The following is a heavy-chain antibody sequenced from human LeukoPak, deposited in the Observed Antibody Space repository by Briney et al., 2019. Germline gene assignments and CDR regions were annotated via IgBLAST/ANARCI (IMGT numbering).Heavy chain of an antibody. Sequence: GSLRLSCAASGFTFSTYAMHWVRQAPGKGLEWVAVILYDGTNQYYADSVKGRFTISRDNSRNTLYLQMNSLKVEDTAVYYCARDFRDYRDYVAYFDSWGQGTLVTVSS. D-gene: IGHD3-16*01. CDR3: ARDFRDYRDYVAYFDS. CDR1: GFTFSTYA. J-gene: IGHJ4*02. CDR2: ILYDGTNQ. V-gene: IGHV3-30-3*01.